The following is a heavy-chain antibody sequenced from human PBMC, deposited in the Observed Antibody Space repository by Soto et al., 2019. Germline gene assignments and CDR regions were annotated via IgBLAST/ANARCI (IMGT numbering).Heavy chain of an antibody. Sequence: EVQLVESGGGLVQPGGSLRLSCAASGFTFSSYSMNWVRQAPGKGLEWVSYISSSSSTIYYADSVKGRFTISRDNAKNALDLQMNSLRAEDTVVSYCAREAQWLNWFDPWGQGTLVTVSS. J-gene: IGHJ5*02. CDR1: GFTFSSYS. V-gene: IGHV3-48*01. CDR3: AREAQWLNWFDP. D-gene: IGHD6-19*01. CDR2: ISSSSSTI.